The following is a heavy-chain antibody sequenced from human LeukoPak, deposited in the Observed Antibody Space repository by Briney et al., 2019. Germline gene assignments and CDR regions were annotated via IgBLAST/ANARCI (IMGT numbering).Heavy chain of an antibody. Sequence: PLASVKVSCTVSGYTLTELSMHWVRQAPGKGLEWMGGFDPEDGETIYAQKFQGRVTMTEDTSTDTAYMELSSLRSEDTAVYYCATVGAVAGTRYFDYWGQGTLVTVSS. D-gene: IGHD6-19*01. CDR3: ATVGAVAGTRYFDY. V-gene: IGHV1-24*01. J-gene: IGHJ4*02. CDR1: GYTLTELS. CDR2: FDPEDGET.